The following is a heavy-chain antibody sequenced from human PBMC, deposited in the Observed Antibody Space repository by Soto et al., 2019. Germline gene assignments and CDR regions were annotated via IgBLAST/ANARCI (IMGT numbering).Heavy chain of an antibody. CDR2: ISGSGGST. D-gene: IGHD3-9*01. Sequence: GGSLRLSCAASGFTFSSYARSWVRQAPGKGLEWVSAISGSGGSTYYADSVKGRFTISRDNSKNTLYLQMNSLRAEDTAVYYCAKETDYDILTGPTHDWGQGTLVTVSS. CDR3: AKETDYDILTGPTHD. V-gene: IGHV3-23*01. J-gene: IGHJ4*02. CDR1: GFTFSSYA.